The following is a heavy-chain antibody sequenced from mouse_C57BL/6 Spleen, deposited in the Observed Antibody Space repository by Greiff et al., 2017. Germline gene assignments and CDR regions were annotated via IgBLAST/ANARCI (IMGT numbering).Heavy chain of an antibody. Sequence: VQLQQSGAELVRPGTSVKVSCKASGYAFTNYLIEWVKQRPGQGLEWIGVINPGSGGTNYNEKFKGKATLTADKSSSTAYMQLSSLTSEDSAVYFCARSYGSSHWYFDVWGTGTTVTVSS. J-gene: IGHJ1*03. CDR2: INPGSGGT. CDR3: ARSYGSSHWYFDV. CDR1: GYAFTNYL. D-gene: IGHD1-1*01. V-gene: IGHV1-54*01.